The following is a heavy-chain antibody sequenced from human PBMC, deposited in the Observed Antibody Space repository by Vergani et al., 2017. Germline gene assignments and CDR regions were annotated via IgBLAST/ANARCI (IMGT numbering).Heavy chain of an antibody. CDR1: EYSFGNYW. D-gene: IGHD1-1*01. J-gene: IGHJ4*02. CDR3: ARHTTYTDS. V-gene: IGHV5-51*01. Sequence: EVELVQSGPEMRKPGESLKISCKGSEYSFGNYWMGWVRQMPGKGLEWMGIIYPADSDTRYSPSFQGQVTISADKSISTPFLQWDSLKASDTALYYCARHTTYTDSWGQGTLVTVSS. CDR2: IYPADSDT.